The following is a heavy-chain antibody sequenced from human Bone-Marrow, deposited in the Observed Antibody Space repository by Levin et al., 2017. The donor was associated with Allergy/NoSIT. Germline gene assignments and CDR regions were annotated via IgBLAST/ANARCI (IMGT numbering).Heavy chain of an antibody. J-gene: IGHJ4*02. CDR1: AFTFSSYA. CDR2: ISYDGNNK. Sequence: RAGGSLRLSCAASAFTFSSYAMHWVRQAPGKGLDWVAVISYDGNNKYYADSVRGRFTISRDNAKNTLNLQMNSVRDEDTAMYYCARGGGIRWSGNYYVFNFWGQGTLVTVSS. D-gene: IGHD1-26*01. V-gene: IGHV3-30-3*01. CDR3: ARGGGIRWSGNYYVFNF.